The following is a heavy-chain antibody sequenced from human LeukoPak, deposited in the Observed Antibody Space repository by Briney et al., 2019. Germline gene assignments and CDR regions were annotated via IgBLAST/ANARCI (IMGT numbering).Heavy chain of an antibody. D-gene: IGHD3-3*01. CDR3: ARLREIPVFGVVTKSTSYFDY. CDR1: EFTFSSYW. CDR2: IKQDRSEK. V-gene: IGHV3-7*01. Sequence: SGGSLRLSCAASEFTFSSYWMTWVRQAPGKGLELVANIKQDRSEKYYVDSVKGRFTISRDNAKNSLYLQMNSLRAEDTAVYYCARLREIPVFGVVTKSTSYFDYWGQGTLVTVSS. J-gene: IGHJ4*02.